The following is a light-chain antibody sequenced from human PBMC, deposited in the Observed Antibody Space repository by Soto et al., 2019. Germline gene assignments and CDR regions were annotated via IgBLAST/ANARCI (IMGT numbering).Light chain of an antibody. CDR1: QSISSY. J-gene: IGKJ5*01. V-gene: IGKV1-39*01. CDR2: AAS. CDR3: QQSYSTPIT. Sequence: DIQMTQSPSSLSASVGDRVTITCRASQSISSYLNWYQQKPGKAPKLLIYAASSLQSGDPSRFSGSGSGTDFTLTISSLQPEDFATYYCQQSYSTPITVGQGTRLEIK.